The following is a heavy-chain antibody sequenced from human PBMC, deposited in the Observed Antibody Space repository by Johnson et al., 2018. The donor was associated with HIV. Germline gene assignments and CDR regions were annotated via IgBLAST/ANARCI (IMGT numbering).Heavy chain of an antibody. J-gene: IGHJ3*02. CDR3: ARGSYDGDSFDI. CDR1: GFTFSNYD. V-gene: IGHV3-13*01. Sequence: EVQLVESGGGLVKPGGSLRLSCGASGFTFSNYDMHWVRQITGKRLEWVSGIDTAGNTFYAGSVKGRFTISRENAKNSLYLQVHSLRAGDTALYYCARGSYDGDSFDIWGQGTVVTVSS. CDR2: IDTAGNT. D-gene: IGHD1-26*01.